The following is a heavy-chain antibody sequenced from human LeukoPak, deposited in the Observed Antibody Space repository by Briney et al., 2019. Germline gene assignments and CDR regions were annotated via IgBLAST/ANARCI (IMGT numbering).Heavy chain of an antibody. CDR1: GGSISSGGYY. D-gene: IGHD2-15*01. V-gene: IGHV4-31*03. CDR3: ARVVLVPRRVPDAFDI. CDR2: IYYSGST. J-gene: IGHJ3*02. Sequence: PSETLSLTCTVSGGSISSGGYYWSWIRQHPGKGLEWIGYIYYSGSTYYNPSLKSRVTISVDTSKNQFSLKLSSVTAADTAVYYCARVVLVPRRVPDAFDIWGQGTMVTVSS.